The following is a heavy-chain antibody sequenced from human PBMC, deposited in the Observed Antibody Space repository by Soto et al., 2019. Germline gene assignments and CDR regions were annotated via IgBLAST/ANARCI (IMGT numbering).Heavy chain of an antibody. CDR3: AKGGNWNHRIYEDV. Sequence: EVQLLESGGGLVQPGGSLRLSCAASGFTFSSYAMSWVRQAPGKGLEWVSAISGSGGSTYYADSVKGRFTISRDNSKNTLYLQMNSLRAEDTAVHYCAKGGNWNHRIYEDVWGQGTTVTVSS. CDR1: GFTFSSYA. V-gene: IGHV3-23*01. J-gene: IGHJ6*02. CDR2: ISGSGGST. D-gene: IGHD1-1*01.